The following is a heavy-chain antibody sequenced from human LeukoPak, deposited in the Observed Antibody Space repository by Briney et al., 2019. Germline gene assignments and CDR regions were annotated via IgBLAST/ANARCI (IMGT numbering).Heavy chain of an antibody. CDR1: GGTFSSYA. CDR2: IIPILGIA. Sequence: ASVKVSCKASGGTFSSYAISWVRQAPGQGLEWMGRIIPILGIANYAQKFQGRVTITADKSTSTAYMELSSLRSEDTAVYYCAREYSGYVFDYWGQGTLVTVSS. D-gene: IGHD5-12*01. CDR3: AREYSGYVFDY. J-gene: IGHJ4*02. V-gene: IGHV1-69*04.